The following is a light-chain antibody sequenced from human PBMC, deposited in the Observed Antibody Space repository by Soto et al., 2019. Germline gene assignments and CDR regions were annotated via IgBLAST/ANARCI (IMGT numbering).Light chain of an antibody. CDR1: QSLGYSDGNTY. J-gene: IGKJ1*01. CDR2: QVS. Sequence: DVVMTQSPLSLTVTVGQPASISCRSSQSLGYSDGNTYLSWFQQGPGQSPRRLIYQVSKRDSGVPDRFSGSESGTDFTLKISRVEADDVGIYYCMQGTHWPKTFGQGTKVEIK. V-gene: IGKV2-30*01. CDR3: MQGTHWPKT.